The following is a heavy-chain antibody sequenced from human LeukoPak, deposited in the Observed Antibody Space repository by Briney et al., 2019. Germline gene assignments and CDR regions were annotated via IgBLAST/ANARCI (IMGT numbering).Heavy chain of an antibody. D-gene: IGHD4-23*01. V-gene: IGHV3-74*01. CDR1: GFTFSSYW. J-gene: IGHJ4*02. CDR2: IASDGSST. CDR3: VRGRPHGNDY. Sequence: GGSLRLSCAASGFTFSSYWMNWVRQAPGKGLVWVSRIASDGSSTTYADSVKGRFSISRDNAKNTLYLQMNSLRVEDTAVYYCVRGRPHGNDYWGQGTLVTVSS.